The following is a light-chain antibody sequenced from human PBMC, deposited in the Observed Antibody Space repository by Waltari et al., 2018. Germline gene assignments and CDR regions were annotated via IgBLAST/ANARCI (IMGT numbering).Light chain of an antibody. CDR3: CSYTGGYTWV. Sequence: QSALTQPRSVSGSPGQSVPIPCTGTSRDLSTYNYVSWYQQHPGQAPKLLIHDVTRRPSGVPDRFSGSRSGNTASLTISGLQAEDEADYYCCSYTGGYTWVFGGGTKLTVL. V-gene: IGLV2-11*01. CDR2: DVT. CDR1: SRDLSTYNY. J-gene: IGLJ3*02.